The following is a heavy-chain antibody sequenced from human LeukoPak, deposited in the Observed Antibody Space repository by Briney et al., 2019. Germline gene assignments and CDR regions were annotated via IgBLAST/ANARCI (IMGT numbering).Heavy chain of an antibody. CDR2: INHSGST. CDR1: GGSFSDYY. CDR3: ASFTDYDYDY. Sequence: PSETLSLTCAVYGGSFSDYYWSWIRQPPGKGLEWIGEINHSGSTNYNPSLKSRVTISVDTSKNQFSLKLSSVTAADTAVYYCASFTDYDYDYWGQGTLVTVSS. D-gene: IGHD5-12*01. J-gene: IGHJ4*02. V-gene: IGHV4-34*01.